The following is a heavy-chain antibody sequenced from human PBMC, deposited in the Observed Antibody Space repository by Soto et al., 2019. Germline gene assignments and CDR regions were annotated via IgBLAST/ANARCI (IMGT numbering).Heavy chain of an antibody. J-gene: IGHJ4*02. Sequence: VQLVESGGGVVLPGRSLRLSCEASGFTFRSYSMHWVRQAPGKGLEWVAVISSDGSETFYRDSVRGRFTVSRDNPKNTLYLQMDRVTAEDTAIYYCATPRGATGNLFDYWGQGT. CDR1: GFTFRSYS. CDR2: ISSDGSET. CDR3: ATPRGATGNLFDY. D-gene: IGHD1-26*01. V-gene: IGHV3-30-3*01.